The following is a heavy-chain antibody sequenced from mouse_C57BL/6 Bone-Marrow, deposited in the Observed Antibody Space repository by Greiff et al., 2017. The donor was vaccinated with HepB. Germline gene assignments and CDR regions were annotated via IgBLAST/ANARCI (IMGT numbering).Heavy chain of an antibody. CDR1: GFTFSSYG. D-gene: IGHD3-3*01. Sequence: EVKLVESGGDLVKPGGSLKLSCAASGFTFSSYGMSWVRQTPDKRLEWVATISSGGSYTYYPDSVKGRFTISRDNAKNTLYLQMSSLKSEDTAMYYCARHGSGTGFAYWGQGTLVTVSA. J-gene: IGHJ3*01. V-gene: IGHV5-6*01. CDR2: ISSGGSYT. CDR3: ARHGSGTGFAY.